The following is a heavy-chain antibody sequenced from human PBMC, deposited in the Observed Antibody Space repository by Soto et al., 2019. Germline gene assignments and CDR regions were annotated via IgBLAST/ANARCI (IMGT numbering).Heavy chain of an antibody. D-gene: IGHD5-12*01. Sequence: PGGSLRLSCAASGFTFSSYAMSWVRQAPGKGLEWVSAISGSGGSTYYADSVKGRFTISRDNSKNTLYLQMNSLRAEDTAVYYCANSMWSGYAPYWYFDLWGRGTLVTVSS. J-gene: IGHJ2*01. V-gene: IGHV3-23*01. CDR1: GFTFSSYA. CDR3: ANSMWSGYAPYWYFDL. CDR2: ISGSGGST.